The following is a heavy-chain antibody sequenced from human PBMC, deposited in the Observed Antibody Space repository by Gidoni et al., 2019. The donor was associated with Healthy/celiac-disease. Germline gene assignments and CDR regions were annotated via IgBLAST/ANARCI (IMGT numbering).Heavy chain of an antibody. V-gene: IGHV4-39*01. Sequence: LQRHESGPGLVKPSETLSLTSTVSVGSISRGSYYWGWVRQPPGQGLEWIGSIYYSGNTYYNPSLKSRVTISVDTSKNQFSLKLSSVTAADTAVYYCASTRPDSSSWKINFDYWGQGTLVTVSS. D-gene: IGHD6-13*01. CDR1: VGSISRGSYY. CDR2: IYYSGNT. CDR3: ASTRPDSSSWKINFDY. J-gene: IGHJ4*02.